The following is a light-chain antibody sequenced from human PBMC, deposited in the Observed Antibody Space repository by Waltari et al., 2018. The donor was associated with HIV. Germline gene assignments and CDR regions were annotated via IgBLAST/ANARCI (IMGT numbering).Light chain of an antibody. J-gene: IGLJ3*02. Sequence: QSALTQPRSVSGSPGQSVTISCTGTSRDVGGYNYVSWYQQHPGKAPTVMIYDVSKRPSGVPDRFSGSKSGNTASLTISGLQAEDEADYYCCSYAGSYTWVFGGGTKMTVL. CDR3: CSYAGSYTWV. CDR1: SRDVGGYNY. V-gene: IGLV2-11*01. CDR2: DVS.